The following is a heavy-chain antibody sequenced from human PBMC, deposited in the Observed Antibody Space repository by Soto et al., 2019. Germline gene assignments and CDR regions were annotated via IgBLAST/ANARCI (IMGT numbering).Heavy chain of an antibody. CDR2: IYPGNSDT. V-gene: IGHV5-51*01. CDR1: GYSFTNYW. Sequence: PGESLKISCKGSGYSFTNYWIGWVRQMPRKGLEWMGIIYPGNSDTRYSPSFQGQVTISADKSISTAYLQWSSLKASDTAMYYCASPQVDPPEAAFDIWGQGTMVTVSS. CDR3: ASPQVDPPEAAFDI. J-gene: IGHJ3*02.